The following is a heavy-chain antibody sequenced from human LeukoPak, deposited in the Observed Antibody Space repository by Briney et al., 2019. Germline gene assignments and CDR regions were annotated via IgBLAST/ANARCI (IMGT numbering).Heavy chain of an antibody. CDR3: AAVIGYCSSTSCYTRKMGAFDI. CDR2: INHSGST. D-gene: IGHD2-2*02. V-gene: IGHV4-34*01. CDR1: GGSFSGYY. Sequence: PSETLSLTCAVYGGSFSGYYWSWLRQPPGKGLEWIGEINHSGSTNYNPSLKSRVTISVDTSKNQFSLKLSSVTAADTAVYYCAAVIGYCSSTSCYTRKMGAFDIWGQGTMVTVSS. J-gene: IGHJ3*02.